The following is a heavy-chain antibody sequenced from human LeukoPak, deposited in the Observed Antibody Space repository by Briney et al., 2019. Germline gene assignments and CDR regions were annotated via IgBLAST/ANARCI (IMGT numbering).Heavy chain of an antibody. Sequence: PSETLSLPCTVSGTSISSSYWSWIRQPAGKGLEWIGRIYTSGNTNYNPSLNSRVTVSVDTSKNQFSLNLSSVTAADTAVYFCARDRRSYDFWSDEVKADAFDLWGQGTMVTVSS. CDR2: IYTSGNT. J-gene: IGHJ3*01. CDR3: ARDRRSYDFWSDEVKADAFDL. CDR1: GTSISSSY. D-gene: IGHD3-3*01. V-gene: IGHV4-4*07.